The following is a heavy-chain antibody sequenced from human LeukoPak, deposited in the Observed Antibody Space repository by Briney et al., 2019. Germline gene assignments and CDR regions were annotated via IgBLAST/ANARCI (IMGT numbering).Heavy chain of an antibody. CDR1: GFTFSSYW. V-gene: IGHV3-66*01. CDR3: ARGRGNTYGPEGFDI. D-gene: IGHD5-18*01. CDR2: LSSAESA. Sequence: GGSLRLSCAASGFTFSSYWMHWVRQAPGKGLEWVSVLSSAESADYADSVKGRFTSSRDNSKNTLYLQMNRLRVEDTAVYYCARGRGNTYGPEGFDIWGQGTVVTVSS. J-gene: IGHJ3*02.